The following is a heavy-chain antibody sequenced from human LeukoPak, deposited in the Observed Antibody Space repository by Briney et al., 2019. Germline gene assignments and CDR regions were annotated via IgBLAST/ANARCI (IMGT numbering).Heavy chain of an antibody. CDR3: ARFYGSGSRYFDS. CDR2: SHYSAGT. J-gene: IGHJ4*02. CDR1: GGSITSYF. D-gene: IGHD3-10*01. Sequence: PSETLSLTCTVSGGSITSYFWNWLQQPPGEGLEWIGYSHYSAGTDYNPSLKSRVTISLDTSKNQISLKLSSVTAADTAVYYCARFYGSGSRYFDSWGQGTLVTVSS. V-gene: IGHV4-59*08.